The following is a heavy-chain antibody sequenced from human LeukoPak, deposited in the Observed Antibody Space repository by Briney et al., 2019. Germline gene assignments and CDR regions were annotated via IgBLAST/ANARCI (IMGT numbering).Heavy chain of an antibody. J-gene: IGHJ4*02. CDR1: GFTFSSYW. CDR2: IKEDGSEK. Sequence: GGSLRLSCAASGFTFSSYWLSWVRQAPGKGLEGVANIKEDGSEKNYVDSVKGRFTISRDSARTSLYLQMNSLRAEDTAVYYCASIITMIRGAPEDYWGQGTLVTVSS. CDR3: ASIITMIRGAPEDY. D-gene: IGHD3-10*01. V-gene: IGHV3-7*01.